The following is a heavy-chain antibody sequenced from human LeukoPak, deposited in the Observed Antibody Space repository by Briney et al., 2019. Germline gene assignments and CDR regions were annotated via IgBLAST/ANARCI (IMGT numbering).Heavy chain of an antibody. D-gene: IGHD3-3*01. CDR2: ISGRGGST. Sequence: GGSLRLSCAASGFTFSSYAMSWVRQAPGKGLEWVSAISGRGGSTYYADSVKGRFTISGDNSKNTLYLQMNGLRAEDTAVYYCAKDLLQDYDFWSGYYTGMDVWGKGTTVTVSS. CDR3: AKDLLQDYDFWSGYYTGMDV. V-gene: IGHV3-23*01. J-gene: IGHJ6*03. CDR1: GFTFSSYA.